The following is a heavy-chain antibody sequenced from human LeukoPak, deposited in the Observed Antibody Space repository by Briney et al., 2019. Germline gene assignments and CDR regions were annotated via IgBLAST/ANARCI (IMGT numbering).Heavy chain of an antibody. Sequence: PSETLSLTCTVSGGSISSYYWSWIRQPPGKGLEWIGYIYYSGSTNYNPSLKSRVTISVDTSKNQFSLKLSSVTAADTAVYYCARHASEQRVSFPSDYWGQGTLVTVSS. V-gene: IGHV4-59*08. D-gene: IGHD6-6*01. CDR2: IYYSGST. CDR3: ARHASEQRVSFPSDY. J-gene: IGHJ4*02. CDR1: GGSISSYY.